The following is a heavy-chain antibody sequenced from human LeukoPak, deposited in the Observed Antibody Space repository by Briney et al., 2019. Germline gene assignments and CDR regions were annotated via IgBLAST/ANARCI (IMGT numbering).Heavy chain of an antibody. CDR3: ARGPIDILTGYHYYYYYGMDV. CDR2: ISSSGNTI. D-gene: IGHD3-9*01. CDR1: GFTFSSYE. Sequence: GGSLRLSCAASGFTFSSYEMNWVRQAPGKGLEWVSYISSSGNTIYYADSVKGRFTISRDNAKNSLYLQMNSLRAEDTAVYYCARGPIDILTGYHYYYYYGMDVWGKGTTVTVSS. J-gene: IGHJ6*04. V-gene: IGHV3-48*03.